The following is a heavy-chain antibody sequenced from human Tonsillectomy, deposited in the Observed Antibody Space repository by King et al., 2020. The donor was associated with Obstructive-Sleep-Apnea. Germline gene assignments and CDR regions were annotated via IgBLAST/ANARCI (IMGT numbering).Heavy chain of an antibody. J-gene: IGHJ4*02. V-gene: IGHV4-59*08. D-gene: IGHD1-26*01. CDR2: IYYSGST. CDR1: GGSISSYY. CDR3: ARRTAGASYFDY. Sequence: QLQESGPGLVKPSETLSLTCTVSGGSISSYYWSWIRQPPGKGLEWIGYIYYSGSTHYNPSLKIRVTISVDTSKTQFSLKLSSVTAADTAVYYCARRTAGASYFDYWGQGTLVTVSS.